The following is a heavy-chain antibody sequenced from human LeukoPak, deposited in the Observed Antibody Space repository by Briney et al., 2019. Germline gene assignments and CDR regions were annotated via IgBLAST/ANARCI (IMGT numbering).Heavy chain of an antibody. CDR2: ISYDGSNK. CDR3: ARGITYYDFWSGFQY. Sequence: GGSLRLSCAASGFTFSSYAMHWVRQAPGKGLEWVAVISYDGSNKYYPDSVKGRFTVSRDDSKNTLYLQMNSLRTEDTAVYYCARGITYYDFWSGFQYWGQGTLVTVSS. D-gene: IGHD3-3*01. CDR1: GFTFSSYA. V-gene: IGHV3-30-3*01. J-gene: IGHJ4*02.